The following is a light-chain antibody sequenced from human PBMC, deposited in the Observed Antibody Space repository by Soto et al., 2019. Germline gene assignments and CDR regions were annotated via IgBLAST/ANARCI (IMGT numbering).Light chain of an antibody. CDR1: QSVSSSY. CDR3: LQDCKAAWT. Sequence: EIVFTQSPCTLSSSPGERATLSCRASQSVSSSYLAWYQQQPGQAPRLLIYDASNRATGIPARVSGRRAVTDFSPTTTSLALNDFSVDYSLQDCKAAWTFGQGTKVDIK. J-gene: IGKJ1*01. CDR2: DAS. V-gene: IGKV3-20*01.